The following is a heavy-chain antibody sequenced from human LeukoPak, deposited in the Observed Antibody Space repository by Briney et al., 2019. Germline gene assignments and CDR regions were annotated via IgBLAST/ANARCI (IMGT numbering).Heavy chain of an antibody. V-gene: IGHV4-39*02. CDR2: IDYSGDT. D-gene: IGHD3-22*01. J-gene: IGHJ3*02. Sequence: SETLSLTCTVSGGSIFSTSYYWGWIRQPPGKGLEWIGSIDYSGDTYYNPSLKSRITISVDTSKNQFSLKLSSVTAADTAVYYCARDHNPVRYYYDRGHAFDIWGQGTMVTVSS. CDR1: GGSIFSTSYY. CDR3: ARDHNPVRYYYDRGHAFDI.